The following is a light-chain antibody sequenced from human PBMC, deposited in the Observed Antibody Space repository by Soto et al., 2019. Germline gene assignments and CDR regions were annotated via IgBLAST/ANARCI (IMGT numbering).Light chain of an antibody. Sequence: SYERTQPPSVSVAPGKTARITCGGNNIGSKSVQWYQQKPGQAPVLVIYYDSDRPSGIPERFSGSNSGNTSTLTINRVEAGDEADYYCQVWDSSSDPAVVFGGGTKLTVL. CDR2: YDS. CDR1: NIGSKS. CDR3: QVWDSSSDPAVV. J-gene: IGLJ2*01. V-gene: IGLV3-21*04.